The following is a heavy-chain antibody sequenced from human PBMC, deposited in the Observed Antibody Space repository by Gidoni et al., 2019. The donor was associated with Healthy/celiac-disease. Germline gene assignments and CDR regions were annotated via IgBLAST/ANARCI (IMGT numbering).Heavy chain of an antibody. CDR2: IYYSGST. J-gene: IGHJ4*02. V-gene: IGHV4-39*01. CDR3: ARVDTAMAFSWDY. Sequence: GLEWIGSIYYSGSTYYNPSLKSRVTISVDTSKNQFSLKLSSVTAADTAVYYCARVDTAMAFSWDYWGQGTLVTVSS. D-gene: IGHD5-18*01.